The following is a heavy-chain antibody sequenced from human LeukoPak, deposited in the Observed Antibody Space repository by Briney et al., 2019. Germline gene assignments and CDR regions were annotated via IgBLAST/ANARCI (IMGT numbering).Heavy chain of an antibody. V-gene: IGHV3-30-3*01. CDR3: ARDGPGGIDY. J-gene: IGHJ4*02. D-gene: IGHD1-1*01. Sequence: GGSLRLSCAASGFTFSNYPMHWVRQAPGKGLEWVAVTSHDGTTKYYANSVKGRFTISRDDSKNTLCLQMNSLRGEDTAVYYCARDGPGGIDYWGQGTLVTVSS. CDR1: GFTFSNYP. CDR2: TSHDGTTK.